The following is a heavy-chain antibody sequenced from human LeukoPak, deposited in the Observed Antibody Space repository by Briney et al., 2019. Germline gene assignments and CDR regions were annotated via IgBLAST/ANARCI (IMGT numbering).Heavy chain of an antibody. CDR1: GYIFTSYY. J-gene: IGHJ3*01. CDR3: ASVTTVTTKGHGAFDV. V-gene: IGHV1-46*01. D-gene: IGHD4-17*01. Sequence: ASVKVSCKASGYIFTSYYMHWVRQAPGQGLEWVGIINPSGGSTSYAQKFQGRVTMTRDMSTSTVYMELSSLRSEDTAVYYCASVTTVTTKGHGAFDVWGQGTMVTVSS. CDR2: INPSGGST.